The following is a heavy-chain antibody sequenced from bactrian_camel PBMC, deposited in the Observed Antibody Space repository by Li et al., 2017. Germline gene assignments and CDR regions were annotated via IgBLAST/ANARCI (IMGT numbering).Heavy chain of an antibody. V-gene: IGHV3S1*01. CDR1: GLTYSSYC. CDR3: AASPWDFRGRLGRSDLWRY. CDR2: IDTDGTT. J-gene: IGHJ4*01. Sequence: HVQLVESGGGSVQAGGSLRLSCAASGLTYSSYCMGWFRQTPGKEREGVASIDTDGTTSYADSVKGRFTISKDNTKNTLYLQMNSLKPEDTATYYCAASPWDFRGRLGRSDLWRYWGQGTQVTVS. D-gene: IGHD1*01.